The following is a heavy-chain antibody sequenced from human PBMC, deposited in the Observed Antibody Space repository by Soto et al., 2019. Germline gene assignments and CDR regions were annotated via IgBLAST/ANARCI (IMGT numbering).Heavy chain of an antibody. J-gene: IGHJ6*02. CDR1: GFTFGDRY. D-gene: IGHD4-17*01. V-gene: IGHV3-11*01. CDR3: ARNTKSAAGADYYVLYV. CDR2: ISSSGFSI. Sequence: QGQLVESGGDLVRPGGSLRLSCATSGFTFGDRYMSWIRQAPGKGLEWVSYISSSGFSIYYADSVKGRFTISRDNANDSLYLQMNSLRAEDTAVYYCARNTKSAAGADYYVLYVWGHGTTVIVTS.